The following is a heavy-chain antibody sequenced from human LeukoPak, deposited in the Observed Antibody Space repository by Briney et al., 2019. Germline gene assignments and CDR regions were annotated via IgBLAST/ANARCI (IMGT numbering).Heavy chain of an antibody. CDR1: GGSISSGSYY. CDR3: ARGPRDYGLGSYYNVLAFDY. J-gene: IGHJ4*02. V-gene: IGHV4-31*03. CDR2: IYHSGST. Sequence: PSQTLSLTCTVSGGSISSGSYYWNWIRQHPGMGLEWIGYIYHSGSTSYNPSLKSRVSISVDTSKNQFSLRLSSVTAADTAVYYCARGPRDYGLGSYYNVLAFDYWGQGTLVTVSS. D-gene: IGHD3-10*01.